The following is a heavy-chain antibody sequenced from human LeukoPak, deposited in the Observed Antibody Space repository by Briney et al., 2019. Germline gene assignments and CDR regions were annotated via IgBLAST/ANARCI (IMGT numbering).Heavy chain of an antibody. V-gene: IGHV3-11*01. Sequence: GGSLRLSCAASGFTFSDYYMSWIRQAPGKGLEWVSYISSSGSTIYYADSVKGRFTISRDNAKNSLYLQMNSLRAKDTAVYYCGGSGSYYKPPYYYYGMDVWGQGTTVTVSS. CDR1: GFTFSDYY. J-gene: IGHJ6*02. CDR3: GGSGSYYKPPYYYYGMDV. CDR2: ISSSGSTI. D-gene: IGHD3-10*01.